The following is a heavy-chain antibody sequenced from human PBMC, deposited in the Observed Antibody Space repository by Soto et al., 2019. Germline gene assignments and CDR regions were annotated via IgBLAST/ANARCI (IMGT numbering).Heavy chain of an antibody. J-gene: IGHJ4*02. CDR2: IDQSRGT. CDR1: GGSISSTNW. V-gene: IGHV4-4*02. Sequence: SSETLSLTCAVSGGSISSTNWWSWVRQPPGKGLEWIGEIDQSRGTNYNPSLKSRVSISLDTSNNHFSLKLRSVAAADSAVYYCAGGTLTATTATDYWGQGSLVTVSS. D-gene: IGHD1-1*01. CDR3: AGGTLTATTATDY.